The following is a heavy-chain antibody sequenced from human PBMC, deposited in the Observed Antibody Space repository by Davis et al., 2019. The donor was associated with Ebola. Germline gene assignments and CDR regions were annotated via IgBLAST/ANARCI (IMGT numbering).Heavy chain of an antibody. CDR2: IIPIFDTP. V-gene: IGHV1-69*13. Sequence: SVTVSCKTSGGSFSSHPISWARQAPRQGLEWMGGIIPIFDTPHYAQKFQGRITITADASMSTAYMELSSLRSEDTATYFCARDFDGGNYYFDYWGPGTPVTVSS. D-gene: IGHD3-9*01. J-gene: IGHJ4*02. CDR3: ARDFDGGNYYFDY. CDR1: GGSFSSHP.